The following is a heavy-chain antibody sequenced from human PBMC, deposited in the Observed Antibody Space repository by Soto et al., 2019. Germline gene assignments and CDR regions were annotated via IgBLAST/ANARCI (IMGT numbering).Heavy chain of an antibody. CDR1: GYTFTSYG. V-gene: IGHV1-18*01. CDR3: ARVLRYSGSYGTGFYYYYGMDV. D-gene: IGHD1-26*01. Sequence: ASVKVSCKASGYTFTSYGISCVRQAPGQGREWMGWISAYNGNTNYAQKLQGRVTMTTDTSTSTAYMELRSLRSDDTAVYYCARVLRYSGSYGTGFYYYYGMDVWGQGTTVTVSS. J-gene: IGHJ6*02. CDR2: ISAYNGNT.